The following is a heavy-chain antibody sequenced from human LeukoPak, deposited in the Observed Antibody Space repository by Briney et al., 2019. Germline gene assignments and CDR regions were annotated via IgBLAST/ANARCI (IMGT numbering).Heavy chain of an antibody. Sequence: PSETLSLTCTVSGGFFSSNTYYWAWIRQPPGTGLEWIGSIYYSGSTSYNPSFKSRVTMSVDTSKNQFSLRLSSVTAADTAVYYCARNGSSQHYDSSGYYDTVYYFDYWGQGTLVTVSS. CDR3: ARNGSSQHYDSSGYYDTVYYFDY. CDR1: GGFFSSNTYY. CDR2: IYYSGST. J-gene: IGHJ4*02. D-gene: IGHD3-22*01. V-gene: IGHV4-39*01.